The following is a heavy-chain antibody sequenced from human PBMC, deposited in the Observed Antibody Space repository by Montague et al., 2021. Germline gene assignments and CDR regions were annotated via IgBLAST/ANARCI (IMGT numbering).Heavy chain of an antibody. V-gene: IGHV3-74*01. CDR3: ARDKDRGSYWDAYGI. D-gene: IGHD1-26*01. CDR2: T. Sequence: TTYADSVKGRFTISRDNAKNTLYLQMNSLRAEDTAVYYCARDKDRGSYWDAYGIWGQVTMV. J-gene: IGHJ3*02.